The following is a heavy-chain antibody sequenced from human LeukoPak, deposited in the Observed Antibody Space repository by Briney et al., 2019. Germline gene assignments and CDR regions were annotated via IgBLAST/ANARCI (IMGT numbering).Heavy chain of an antibody. CDR2: IYTSGDT. D-gene: IGHD3-22*01. CDR1: GDSISSDTYY. J-gene: IGHJ3*02. Sequence: SQTLSLTCTVSGDSISSDTYYWDWIRQSAGKGLEWIVRIYTSGDTYYNPSLKSRVTISVYTSKNQFSLKLTSVTAADAAMYYCAREYRSGYFYVHDAFDMWGQGTMVIVSS. V-gene: IGHV4-61*02. CDR3: AREYRSGYFYVHDAFDM.